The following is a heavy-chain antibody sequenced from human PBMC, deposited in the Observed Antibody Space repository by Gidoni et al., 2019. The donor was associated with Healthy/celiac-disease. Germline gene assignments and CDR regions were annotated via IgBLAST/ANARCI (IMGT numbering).Heavy chain of an antibody. D-gene: IGHD3-3*01. V-gene: IGHV1-8*01. Sequence: QVQLVQPGAEVKKPGASVKVSFKASGYTFISYDINWVRQATGQGLEWMGWMNPNSGNTGDAQKFQGRVTMTRNTSISTAYMELSSLRSEDTAVYYCARGPHYDFWSGYYSHYYYYMDVCGKGTTVTVSS. J-gene: IGHJ6*03. CDR3: ARGPHYDFWSGYYSHYYYYMDV. CDR1: GYTFISYD. CDR2: MNPNSGNT.